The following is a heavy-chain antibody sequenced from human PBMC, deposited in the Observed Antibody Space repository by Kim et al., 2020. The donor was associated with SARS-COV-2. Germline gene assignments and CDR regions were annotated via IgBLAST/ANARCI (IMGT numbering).Heavy chain of an antibody. J-gene: IGHJ4*02. CDR3: ARGHNYYGSGSYYRISNFDY. CDR1: GGTFSNYL. CDR2: IIAIVGEA. V-gene: IGHV1-69*10. D-gene: IGHD3-10*01. Sequence: SVKVSCKASGGTFSNYLISWVRQAPGQGLEWMGGIIAIVGEANYAQKFQGRVTIIADKSTSTAYMELSSLRSEDTAVYYCARGHNYYGSGSYYRISNFDYWGQGTLVTVSS.